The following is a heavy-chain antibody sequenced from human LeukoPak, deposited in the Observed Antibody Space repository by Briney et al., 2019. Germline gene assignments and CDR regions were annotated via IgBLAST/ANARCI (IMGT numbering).Heavy chain of an antibody. CDR2: ISSSSSTI. Sequence: GGSLRLSCAASGFTFSTYSMNWVRQAPGKGLEWVSYISSSSSTIYYADSVKGRFTISRDNSKNTLFLQMNSLRAEDTAVYYCARGDWNYYFDYWGRGTLVTVSS. CDR1: GFTFSTYS. CDR3: ARGDWNYYFDY. D-gene: IGHD1-7*01. J-gene: IGHJ4*02. V-gene: IGHV3-48*01.